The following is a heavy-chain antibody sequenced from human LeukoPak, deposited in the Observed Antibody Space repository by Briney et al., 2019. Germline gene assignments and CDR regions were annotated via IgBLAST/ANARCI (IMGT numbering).Heavy chain of an antibody. D-gene: IGHD1-20*01. Sequence: GASVKVSCKASGYTFTSYYMHWVRQAPGQGLEWMGIINPSGGSTSYAQKFQGRVTMTRDTSTSTVYMELSSLRSEDTAVYYCARDHPNKEYNWNPAGYWGQGTLVTVSS. J-gene: IGHJ4*02. V-gene: IGHV1-46*01. CDR3: ARDHPNKEYNWNPAGY. CDR2: INPSGGST. CDR1: GYTFTSYY.